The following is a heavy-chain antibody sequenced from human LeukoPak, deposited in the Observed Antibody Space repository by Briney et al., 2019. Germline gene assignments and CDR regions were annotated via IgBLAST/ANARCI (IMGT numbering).Heavy chain of an antibody. Sequence: GGSVRLSCAASGFTFSSYWMSWVRQAPGKGLVWGAIIKQDGSEKYYVDSVKGRFTIPRDNVKNSLYLQMNSLRDEDTGVYYCAIYGSCVKYYFYYYYMVVLVKGSTVTVSS. CDR3: AIYGSCVKYYFYYYYMVV. V-gene: IGHV3-7*01. J-gene: IGHJ6*03. D-gene: IGHD1-26*01. CDR2: IKQDGSEK. CDR1: GFTFSSYW.